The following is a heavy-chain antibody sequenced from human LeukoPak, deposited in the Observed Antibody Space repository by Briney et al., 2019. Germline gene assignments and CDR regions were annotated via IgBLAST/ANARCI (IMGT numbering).Heavy chain of an antibody. J-gene: IGHJ4*02. Sequence: SETLSLTCAVYGGFFSGYYWSWIRQPPGKGLEWIGEINHSGSTNYNPSLKSRVTISVDTSKNQFSLKLSSVTAADTAVYYCARGRGQATRAKYSSSWYVDYWGQGTLVTVSS. D-gene: IGHD6-13*01. CDR3: ARGRGQATRAKYSSSWYVDY. CDR2: INHSGST. CDR1: GGFFSGYY. V-gene: IGHV4-34*01.